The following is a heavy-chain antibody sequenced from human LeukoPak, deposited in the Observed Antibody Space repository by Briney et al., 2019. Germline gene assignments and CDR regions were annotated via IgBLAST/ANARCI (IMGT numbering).Heavy chain of an antibody. CDR1: GFTFYSYA. D-gene: IGHD5-18*01. Sequence: GGSVRLSCAASGFTFYSYAMTWVRQAPGKGLEWVSSISGSGGTTYYAGPVKGRFTMSRDDSKNTVYLHMKNLRTEDAATYYCAKGALRGYSAPGVFDIWGRGPVATVS. J-gene: IGHJ3*02. CDR3: AKGALRGYSAPGVFDI. CDR2: ISGSGGTT. V-gene: IGHV3-23*01.